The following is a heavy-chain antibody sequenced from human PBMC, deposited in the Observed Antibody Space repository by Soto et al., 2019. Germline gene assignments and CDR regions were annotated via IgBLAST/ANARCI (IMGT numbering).Heavy chain of an antibody. J-gene: IGHJ4*02. Sequence: GGSLRLSCAASKFTFSSYWMSWVRQAPGKGLEWVAAIKPDGSETDYVESVKGRFTISRDNAKSSLYLQMSSLRADDTAVYYCAREAYWGQGTLVTVSS. CDR3: AREAY. CDR2: IKPDGSET. CDR1: KFTFSSYW. V-gene: IGHV3-7*01.